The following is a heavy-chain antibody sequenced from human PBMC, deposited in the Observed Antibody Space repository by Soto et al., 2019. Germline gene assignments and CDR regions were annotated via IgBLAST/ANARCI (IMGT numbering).Heavy chain of an antibody. CDR3: NADSRQIVGGVWFDY. V-gene: IGHV3-15*07. J-gene: IGHJ4*02. Sequence: GGSLRLSCAASGFIFSKAWMNWVRQAPGEGLEWVARIKSKTDAETIDYAAPVKGRFTISRDDSKNTLYLQMNTLKMEDTAVYYCNADSRQIVGGVWFDYWGQGALVTVS. CDR2: IKSKTDAETI. D-gene: IGHD2-8*01. CDR1: GFIFSKAW.